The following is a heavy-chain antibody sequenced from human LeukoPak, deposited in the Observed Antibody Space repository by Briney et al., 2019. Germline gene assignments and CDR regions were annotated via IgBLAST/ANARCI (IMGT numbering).Heavy chain of an antibody. Sequence: QPGRSLRLSCAASGFTFSSYGMHWVRQAPGKGLEWVAVISYDGSNKYYADSVKGRFTISRDNSKNTLYLQMNSLRAEDTAVYYCARDRTRGYSYGYSSPAAGYWGQGTLVTVSS. J-gene: IGHJ4*02. CDR2: ISYDGSNK. D-gene: IGHD5-18*01. V-gene: IGHV3-30*03. CDR1: GFTFSSYG. CDR3: ARDRTRGYSYGYSSPAAGY.